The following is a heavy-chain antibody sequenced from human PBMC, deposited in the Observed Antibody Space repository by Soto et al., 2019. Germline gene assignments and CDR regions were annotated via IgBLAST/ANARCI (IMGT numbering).Heavy chain of an antibody. D-gene: IGHD1-26*01. Sequence: PGGSLRLSCAGSGFSFSDHYMSWIRQAPGEGLEWVANIKQDGSDKFYVDSVKGRFTISRDNARNSLYLQMSSLRAEDTAVYYCARESIVGRTDDAFDIWGQGTMVTVSS. CDR2: IKQDGSDK. V-gene: IGHV3-7*04. CDR3: ARESIVGRTDDAFDI. CDR1: GFSFSDHY. J-gene: IGHJ3*02.